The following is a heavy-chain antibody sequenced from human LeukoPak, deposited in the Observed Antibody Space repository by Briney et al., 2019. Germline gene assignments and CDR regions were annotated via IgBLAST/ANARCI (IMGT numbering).Heavy chain of an antibody. Sequence: PSETLFLTCSVSGGSISSSHWSWIPQPPGKGVEGIGYIYYSGPTNYNPSLKSRVTISVDTSKNQFSLKLSSVTAADTAVYYCARVPQHRTNWFDPWGQGTLVTVSS. D-gene: IGHD2-21*01. J-gene: IGHJ5*02. V-gene: IGHV4-59*13. CDR3: ARVPQHRTNWFDP. CDR2: IYYSGPT. CDR1: GGSISSSH.